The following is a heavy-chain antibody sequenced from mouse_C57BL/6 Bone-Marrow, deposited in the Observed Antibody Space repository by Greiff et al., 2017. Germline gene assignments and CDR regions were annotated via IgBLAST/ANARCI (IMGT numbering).Heavy chain of an antibody. J-gene: IGHJ2*01. CDR3: ESTYGRYYFDY. CDR1: GFTFSSYG. D-gene: IGHD1-1*01. Sequence: EVKLMESGGDLVKPGGSLKLSCAASGFTFSSYGMSWVRQTPDKRLEWVATISSGGSYTYYPDSVKGRFTISRDNAKNTLYLQMSSLKSEDTAMYYCESTYGRYYFDYWGQGTTLTVSS. CDR2: ISSGGSYT. V-gene: IGHV5-6*01.